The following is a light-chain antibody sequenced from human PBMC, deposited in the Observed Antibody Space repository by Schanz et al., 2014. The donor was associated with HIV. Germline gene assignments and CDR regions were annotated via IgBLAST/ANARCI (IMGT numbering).Light chain of an antibody. J-gene: IGKJ2*01. CDR1: QSISSW. V-gene: IGKV1-5*03. CDR3: LQYDDESYT. CDR2: KTS. Sequence: DIQMTQSPSTLSASVGDRVTITCRASQSISSWLAWYQQKPGKAPKLLIYKTSSLQSGVPSRFSGSGSGTEFTLTISSLQPEDFATYYCLQYDDESYTFGQGTKLEIK.